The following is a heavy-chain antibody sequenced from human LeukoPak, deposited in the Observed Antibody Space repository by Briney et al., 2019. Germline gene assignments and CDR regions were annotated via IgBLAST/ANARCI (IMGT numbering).Heavy chain of an antibody. J-gene: IGHJ1*01. D-gene: IGHD6-13*01. CDR2: INPNSGGT. V-gene: IGHV1-2*02. CDR1: GYTFTGYY. Sequence: GASVKVSCKASGYTFTGYYMHWVRQAPGQGLEWMGWINPNSGGTNYAQKFQGRVTMTRDTSISTAYMELSRLRSDDTAVYYCARVPLSAYSSDYFQHWGQGTLVTVSS. CDR3: ARVPLSAYSSDYFQH.